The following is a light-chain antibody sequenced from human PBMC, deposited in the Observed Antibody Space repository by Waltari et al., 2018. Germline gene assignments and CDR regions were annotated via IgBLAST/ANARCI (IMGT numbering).Light chain of an antibody. CDR2: DVS. J-gene: IGLJ3*02. Sequence: QSALTQPRSASGSPGQSVPISCTGSSSDVGGYNYVSWYQQHPGKAPKLMIYDVSKRPSGVPDRFSGSKSGNTASLTISGLQADDEADYYCCSYAGSYTWVFGGGTKLTVL. V-gene: IGLV2-11*01. CDR1: SSDVGGYNY. CDR3: CSYAGSYTWV.